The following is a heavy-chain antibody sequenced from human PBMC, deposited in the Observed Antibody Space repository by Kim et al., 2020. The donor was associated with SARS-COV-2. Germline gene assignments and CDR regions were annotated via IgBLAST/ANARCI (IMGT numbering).Heavy chain of an antibody. D-gene: IGHD3-22*01. CDR2: INHSGST. J-gene: IGHJ5*02. Sequence: SETLSLTCAVYGGSFSGYYWSWIRKPQGKGLEWIGEINHSGSTNYNPSLKTRVTISVDMSKKQFSLKLSSVTAADTAVYYCARGGVDDSRGYNWLDPWGQGSLVTVSS. CDR1: GGSFSGYY. V-gene: IGHV4-34*01. CDR3: ARGGVDDSRGYNWLDP.